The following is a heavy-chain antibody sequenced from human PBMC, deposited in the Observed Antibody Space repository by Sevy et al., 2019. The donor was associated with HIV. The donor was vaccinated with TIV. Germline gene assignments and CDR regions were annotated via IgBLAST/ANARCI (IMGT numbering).Heavy chain of an antibody. V-gene: IGHV1-18*01. CDR1: GYTFTSYA. CDR3: ARTPWTHLWLLGGALDY. J-gene: IGHJ4*02. Sequence: ASVKVSCKASGYTFTSYAISWVRQAPGQGLEWMGWFSAYNGKTNYAQKFQGRVTMTTDTSTTTAYMELRSLRSDDTAVYYCARTPWTHLWLLGGALDYWGQGTLVTVSS. D-gene: IGHD5-18*01. CDR2: FSAYNGKT.